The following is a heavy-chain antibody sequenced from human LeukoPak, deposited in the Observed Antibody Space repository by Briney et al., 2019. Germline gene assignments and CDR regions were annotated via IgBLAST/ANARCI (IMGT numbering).Heavy chain of an antibody. CDR1: SGSFSGCY. V-gene: IGHV4-34*01. D-gene: IGHD2-15*01. Sequence: SETLSLTCAVYSGSFSGCYWSWIRQPPGKGLEWIGEINDSGSVNCNPSLKNRVTLSVDTSKNQFSLRLSSVAAADTAVYYCARRLVDSGASQVSDDWGQGTLVTVSS. J-gene: IGHJ4*02. CDR3: ARRLVDSGASQVSDD. CDR2: INDSGSV.